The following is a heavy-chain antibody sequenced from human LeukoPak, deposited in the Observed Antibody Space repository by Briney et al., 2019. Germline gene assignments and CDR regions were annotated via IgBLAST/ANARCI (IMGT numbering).Heavy chain of an antibody. CDR1: GFTFSSYS. J-gene: IGHJ4*02. D-gene: IGHD5-18*01. V-gene: IGHV3-21*01. CDR2: ISSSSSYI. CDR3: ARDLSGVTGYTYGRGIDY. Sequence: GGSLRLSCAASGFTFSSYSMNWVRQAPGKGLEWVSSISSSSSYIYYADSVKGRFTISRDNAKTSLYPQMNSLRAEDTAVYYCARDLSGVTGYTYGRGIDYWGQGTLVTVSS.